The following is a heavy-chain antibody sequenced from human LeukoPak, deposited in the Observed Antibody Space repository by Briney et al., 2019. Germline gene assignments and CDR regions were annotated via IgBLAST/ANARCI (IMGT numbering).Heavy chain of an antibody. J-gene: IGHJ4*02. CDR1: GFNFSDHY. CDR3: VKTPYF. Sequence: GGTLRLSCAASGFNFSDHYMDWVCQTPGKGLEWVGRSRNKANSYTTDYAASVKGRFTVSRDDSKNSLYLQMDSLKVEDTAIYYCVKTPYFWGQGALVAVAS. D-gene: IGHD4-23*01. CDR2: SRNKANSYTT. V-gene: IGHV3-72*01.